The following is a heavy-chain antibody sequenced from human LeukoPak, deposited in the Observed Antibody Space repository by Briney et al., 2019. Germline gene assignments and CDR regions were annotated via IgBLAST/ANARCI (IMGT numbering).Heavy chain of an antibody. CDR1: GGSISSHY. CDR2: IYYSGRT. D-gene: IGHD1-26*01. V-gene: IGHV4-59*11. Sequence: SSETLSLTCTVSGGSISSHYWSWIRQPPGKGLKWIGYIYYSGRTNYNPSLKSRVTISVDTSKNQFSLKLSSVTAADTAVYYCASGIEGAGFDYWGQGTLVTVSS. CDR3: ASGIEGAGFDY. J-gene: IGHJ4*02.